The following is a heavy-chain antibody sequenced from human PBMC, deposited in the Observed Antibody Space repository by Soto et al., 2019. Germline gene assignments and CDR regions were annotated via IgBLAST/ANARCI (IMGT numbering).Heavy chain of an antibody. CDR3: ARRPQDCSGGRCYLYFHH. J-gene: IGHJ1*01. CDR1: GGSISSGDYY. CDR2: IYYSGST. V-gene: IGHV4-30-4*01. D-gene: IGHD2-15*01. Sequence: SETLSLTCTVSGGSISSGDYYWSWIRQPPGKGLEWIGYIYYSGSTYYNPSLKSRVTISVDTSKNQFSLKLSSVTAADTAVYYCARRPQDCSGGRCYLYFHHWGQGTLVTVS.